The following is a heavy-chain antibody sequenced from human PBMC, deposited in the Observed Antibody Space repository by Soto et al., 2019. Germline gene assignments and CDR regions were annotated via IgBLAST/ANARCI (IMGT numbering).Heavy chain of an antibody. CDR1: GFNFSNHW. J-gene: IGHJ4*02. V-gene: IGHV3-23*01. CDR2: ISGSGGST. CDR3: AKPYSSSY. Sequence: PGGSLRLSCAASGFNFSNHWMHWVRQAPGKGLEWVSAISGSGGSTYYADSVKGRFTISRDNSKNTLYLQMNSLRAEDTAVYYCAKPYSSSYWGQGTLVTVSS. D-gene: IGHD6-6*01.